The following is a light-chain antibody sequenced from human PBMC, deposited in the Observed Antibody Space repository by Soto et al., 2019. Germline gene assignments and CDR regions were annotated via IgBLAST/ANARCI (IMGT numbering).Light chain of an antibody. Sequence: DIQMTQSPSSLSASVGDRVTITCRASQTISNSLNWYQQKPGKAPKLLIYPSSTLQSGVPSRFSGSGSGTDFTLTISSLQPEDFATYYCQHSYSRPWAFGQGTKVEIK. J-gene: IGKJ1*01. V-gene: IGKV1-39*01. CDR1: QTISNS. CDR3: QHSYSRPWA. CDR2: PSS.